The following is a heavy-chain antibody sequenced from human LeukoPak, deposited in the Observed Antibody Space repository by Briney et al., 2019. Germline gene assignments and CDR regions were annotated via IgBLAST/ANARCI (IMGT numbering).Heavy chain of an antibody. Sequence: RGSLRLSCAASGFTFSSYGMSWVRQAPGKGLEWVSAISGSGGSTYYADSVKGRFTISRDNSKNTLYLQMNSLRAEDTAVYYCAKDGITMVRGVTTFDYWGQGTLVTVSS. CDR3: AKDGITMVRGVTTFDY. D-gene: IGHD3-10*01. CDR2: ISGSGGST. J-gene: IGHJ4*02. CDR1: GFTFSSYG. V-gene: IGHV3-23*01.